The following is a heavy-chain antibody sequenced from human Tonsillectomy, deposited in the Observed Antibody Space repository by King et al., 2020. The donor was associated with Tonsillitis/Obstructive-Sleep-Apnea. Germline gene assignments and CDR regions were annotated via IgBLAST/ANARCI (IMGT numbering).Heavy chain of an antibody. V-gene: IGHV2-70*11. D-gene: IGHD3-22*01. Sequence: VTLKESGPALVKPTQTLTLTCTFSGFSLSTSGMCVSWIRQPPGKALEWLARIDWDDDKYYSTSLKTRLTISKETSKSQVVLTMTNMDPVDTATYYCARRVAPNYYDSSGYYFPDAFDIWGQGTMVTVSS. CDR2: IDWDDDK. CDR1: GFSLSTSGMC. J-gene: IGHJ3*02. CDR3: ARRVAPNYYDSSGYYFPDAFDI.